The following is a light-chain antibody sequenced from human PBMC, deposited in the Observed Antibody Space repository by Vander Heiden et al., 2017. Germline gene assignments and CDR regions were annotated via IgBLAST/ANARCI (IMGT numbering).Light chain of an antibody. CDR2: WAS. J-gene: IGKJ1*01. Sequence: IVMTQSPDPLAVSLGERAPINCKPSQSVLYSSNNKNYLAWYQQKPGQPPKLLIYWASTRESGVPDRFSGSGSGTDFTLTISSLQAEDVAVYYCQQYYSTPTWTFGQGTKVEIK. CDR1: QSVLYSSNNKNY. CDR3: QQYYSTPTWT. V-gene: IGKV4-1*01.